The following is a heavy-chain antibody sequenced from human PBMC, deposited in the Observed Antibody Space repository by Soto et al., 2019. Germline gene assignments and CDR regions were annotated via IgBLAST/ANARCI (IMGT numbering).Heavy chain of an antibody. CDR3: ATYTAFAKYYFDY. CDR1: GVSITTNGYS. V-gene: IGHV4-30-2*01. CDR2: IYPSGTI. J-gene: IGHJ4*02. D-gene: IGHD3-16*01. Sequence: SETLSLTCAVSGVSITTNGYSWSWIRQPPGKGLEWIGYIYPSGTIFYNPSLNSRVTISADTSNNQFSLKLTSVTAADTAVYFRATYTAFAKYYFDYWGRGTLVTVSS.